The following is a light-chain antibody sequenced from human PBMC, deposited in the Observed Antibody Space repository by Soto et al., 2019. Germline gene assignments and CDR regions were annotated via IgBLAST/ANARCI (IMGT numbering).Light chain of an antibody. V-gene: IGKV3-11*01. CDR2: DAS. CDR3: QQRSNWPPCK. J-gene: IGKJ1*01. CDR1: QSVSSY. Sequence: EIVLTQSPATLSLSPGERATLSCSASQSVSSYLAWYPQKPGQAPRLLIYDASNRATGIPARFSGSGSVTDFTLTISSLDPDDYAVYYCQQRSNWPPCKVGQGTKVEIK.